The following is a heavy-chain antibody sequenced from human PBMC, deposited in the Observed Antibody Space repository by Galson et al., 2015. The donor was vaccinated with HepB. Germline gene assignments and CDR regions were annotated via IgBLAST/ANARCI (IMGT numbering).Heavy chain of an antibody. V-gene: IGHV1-69*04. D-gene: IGHD3-22*01. CDR2: IIPILGIA. CDR3: ARDLVRYYDSSGYV. CDR1: GGTFSSYA. Sequence: SVKVSCKASGGTFSSYAISWVRQAPGQGLEWMGRIIPILGIANYAQKFQGRVTITADKSTSTAYMELSSLRSEDTAVYYCARDLVRYYDSSGYVWGQGTLVTVSS. J-gene: IGHJ4*02.